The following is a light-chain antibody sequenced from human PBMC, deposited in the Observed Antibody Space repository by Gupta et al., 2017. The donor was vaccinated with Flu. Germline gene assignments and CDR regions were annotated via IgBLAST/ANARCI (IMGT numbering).Light chain of an antibody. J-gene: IGKJ4*01. CDR1: QSVSSN. CDR2: GAS. V-gene: IGKV3D-15*01. CDR3: QQYNNWPQT. Sequence: EIVMTQSPATLFVSPGERATLSCRASQSVSSNLAWYQQKPGQAPRLLIYGASTRATGIPARFSGSGSGTEFTLTISSLQSEDFAVYYCQQYNNWPQTFGGGTKVEIK.